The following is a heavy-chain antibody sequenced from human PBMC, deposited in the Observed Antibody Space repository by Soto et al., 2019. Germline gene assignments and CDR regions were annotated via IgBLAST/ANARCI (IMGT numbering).Heavy chain of an antibody. D-gene: IGHD3-22*01. CDR2: IYYSGNT. Sequence: QVQLQESGPGLVKPSQTLSLTCTVSGGSISSGGYYWSWIRQQPGKGLEWIGYIYYSGNTYYNPSLKSRVNLSEDTSKNQFSLKLSSVTAADTAGYYWAIATYYYDSSGYSGRGLDYWGQGTLVTVSS. CDR3: AIATYYYDSSGYSGRGLDY. CDR1: GGSISSGGYY. V-gene: IGHV4-31*03. J-gene: IGHJ4*02.